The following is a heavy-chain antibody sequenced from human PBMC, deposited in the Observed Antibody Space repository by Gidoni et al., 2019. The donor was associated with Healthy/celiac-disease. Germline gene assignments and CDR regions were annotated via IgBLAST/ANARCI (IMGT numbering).Heavy chain of an antibody. Sequence: EVQLLESGGDLLQPWGSLRLSCAASGFTFIDYTMTWVRQAPGKGLAWVSSICPGGRNTNYVDSVKGRFTVSRDNAKNTLFLQMISLRVEDTGLYYCGRAQRSDFWGQGALVTVSS. CDR2: ICPGGRNT. J-gene: IGHJ4*02. CDR3: GRAQRSDF. V-gene: IGHV3-23*01. CDR1: GFTFIDYT.